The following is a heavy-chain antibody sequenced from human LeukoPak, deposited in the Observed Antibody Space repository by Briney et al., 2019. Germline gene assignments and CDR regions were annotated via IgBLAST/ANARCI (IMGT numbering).Heavy chain of an antibody. J-gene: IGHJ4*02. Sequence: KAGGSLRLSCAASGFTFSDYYMSWIRQAPGKGLEWVSYISSSSSTIYYADSVKGRFTISRDNAKNSLYLQMNSLRDEDTAVYYCARENYYDSSGHYHEIDYWGQGTLVTVSS. V-gene: IGHV3-11*04. CDR1: GFTFSDYY. D-gene: IGHD3-22*01. CDR3: ARENYYDSSGHYHEIDY. CDR2: ISSSSSTI.